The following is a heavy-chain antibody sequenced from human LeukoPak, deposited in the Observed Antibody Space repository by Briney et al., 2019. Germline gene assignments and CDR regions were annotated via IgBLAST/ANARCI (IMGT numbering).Heavy chain of an antibody. Sequence: ASVKVSCKVSGYTLTELSMHWVRQAPGQGLEWMGWISAYNGNTNYAQKLQGRVTMTTDTSTSTAYMELRSLRSDDTAVYYCARDPRKYYDSSGPFDYWGQGTLVTVSS. CDR3: ARDPRKYYDSSGPFDY. CDR1: GYTLTELS. CDR2: ISAYNGNT. J-gene: IGHJ4*02. D-gene: IGHD3-22*01. V-gene: IGHV1-18*01.